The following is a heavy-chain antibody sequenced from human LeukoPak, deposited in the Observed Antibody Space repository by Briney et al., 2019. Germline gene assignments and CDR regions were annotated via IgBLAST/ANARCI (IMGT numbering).Heavy chain of an antibody. D-gene: IGHD3-3*01. CDR3: ARDITIFGVVQSPRGNMDV. J-gene: IGHJ6*03. V-gene: IGHV4-34*01. CDR1: GGSFSGYY. Sequence: SETLSLTCAVYGGSFSGYYWSWIRQPPGKGLEWIGEINHSGSTNYNPSLKSRVTISVDTSKDQFSPKLSSVTAADTAVCYCARDITIFGVVQSPRGNMDVWGKGTTVTVSS. CDR2: INHSGST.